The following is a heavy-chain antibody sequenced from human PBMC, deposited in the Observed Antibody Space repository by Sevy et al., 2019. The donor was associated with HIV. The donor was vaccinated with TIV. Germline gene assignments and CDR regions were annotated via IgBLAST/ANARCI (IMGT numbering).Heavy chain of an antibody. CDR1: GDSVSSGSYH. V-gene: IGHV4-61*01. CDR2: MYYYGNT. D-gene: IGHD5-18*01. J-gene: IGHJ6*02. Sequence: SDTLSLTCTVSGDSVSSGSYHWSWIRQPPGKGLEWIGYMYYYGNTNLNPSLRSRVTMSVDTSENQFSLKLSSVTAADTAVYYCARRRTALVAGHYYGFDVWGQGTTVTVSS. CDR3: ARRRTALVAGHYYGFDV.